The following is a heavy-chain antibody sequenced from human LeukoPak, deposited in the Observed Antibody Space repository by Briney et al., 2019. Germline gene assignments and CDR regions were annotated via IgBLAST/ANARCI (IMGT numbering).Heavy chain of an antibody. Sequence: ASVKVSCKASGYTFTSYGISWVRQAPGQGLEWMGWISAYNGNTNYAQKLQGRVTMTTDTSTSTAYMELRSLRSDDTAVYYCARSVHGLVRGSYYGDAFDIWGQGTMVTASS. J-gene: IGHJ3*02. CDR3: ARSVHGLVRGSYYGDAFDI. CDR1: GYTFTSYG. CDR2: ISAYNGNT. V-gene: IGHV1-18*01. D-gene: IGHD1-26*01.